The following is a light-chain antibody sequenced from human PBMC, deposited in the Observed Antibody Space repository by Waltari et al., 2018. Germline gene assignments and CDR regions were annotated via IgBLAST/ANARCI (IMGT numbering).Light chain of an antibody. CDR2: DAS. CDR3: QQFINYPLT. CDR1: QAIANA. Sequence: AIQLTQSPSSLSASVGHRITITCRASQAIANALAWYVEKPGKAPQLLISDASTLESGVPSRFSGSGSGTDFTLSISGLQTEDFATYYCQQFINYPLTFGPGTTVDIK. J-gene: IGKJ3*01. V-gene: IGKV1D-13*01.